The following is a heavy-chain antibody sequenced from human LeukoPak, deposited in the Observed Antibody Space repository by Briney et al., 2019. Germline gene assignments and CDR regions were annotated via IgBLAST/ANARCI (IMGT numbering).Heavy chain of an antibody. J-gene: IGHJ4*02. CDR1: GFTFSSYS. CDR2: ISSNSRYI. Sequence: GGSLRVSCAASGFTFSSYSMNWVRQAPGKGLEWVSYISSNSRYIYYADSVKGRFTISRDNAKNSLYLKMNILRTEDAAVYYCARGPGGSGSYYDYWGQGTLVTVSS. D-gene: IGHD3-10*01. CDR3: ARGPGGSGSYYDY. V-gene: IGHV3-21*01.